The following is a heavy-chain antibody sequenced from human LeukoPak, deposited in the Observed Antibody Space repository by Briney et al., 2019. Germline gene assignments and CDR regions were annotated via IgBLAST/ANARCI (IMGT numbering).Heavy chain of an antibody. J-gene: IGHJ4*02. CDR2: IYPGDSDT. V-gene: IGHV5-51*01. D-gene: IGHD3-9*01. CDR3: ARRHYEILTGYPFDY. Sequence: GESLKISCKGSGYSFTSYWIGWVRQMPGKGLEWMGIIYPGDSDTRYSPSFQGQVTISADKSISTAYLQWSSLKASDTAMYYCARRHYEILTGYPFDYWGQGTLVTVSS. CDR1: GYSFTSYW.